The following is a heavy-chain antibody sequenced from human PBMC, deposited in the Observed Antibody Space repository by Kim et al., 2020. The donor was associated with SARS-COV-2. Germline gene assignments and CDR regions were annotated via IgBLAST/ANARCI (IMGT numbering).Heavy chain of an antibody. CDR2: INNDGSST. J-gene: IGHJ6*02. Sequence: GGSLRLSCAASGFTFNSYWMHWVRQAPGKGLVWVSRINNDGSSTSYADSVKGRFTISRDNAKNTLYLQMNSLRADDTAVYYCVREMTTISIYGMDVWGQGTTVTVSS. CDR1: GFTFNSYW. V-gene: IGHV3-74*01. CDR3: VREMTTISIYGMDV. D-gene: IGHD4-4*01.